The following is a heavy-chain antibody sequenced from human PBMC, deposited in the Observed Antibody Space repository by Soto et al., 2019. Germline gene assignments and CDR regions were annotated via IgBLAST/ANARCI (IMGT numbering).Heavy chain of an antibody. Sequence: GGSLRLSCAASGFIFSNFGMHWVRQAPGKGLEWVAGVWYDGSNGVSADSVKGRFTISRDNSKNTLYLQMTSLRAEDTAVYYCARDPRTARASAMDVWGQGTMVTVSS. J-gene: IGHJ6*02. V-gene: IGHV3-33*01. CDR1: GFIFSNFG. CDR3: ARDPRTARASAMDV. CDR2: VWYDGSNG. D-gene: IGHD6-6*01.